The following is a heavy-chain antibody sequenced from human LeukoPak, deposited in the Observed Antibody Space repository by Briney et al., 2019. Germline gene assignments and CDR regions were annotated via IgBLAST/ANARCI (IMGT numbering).Heavy chain of an antibody. J-gene: IGHJ5*02. D-gene: IGHD1-1*01. V-gene: IGHV1-69*13. Sequence: ASVKVSCKASGGTFSSYAISWVRQAPGQGLEWMGGIIPIFGTANYAQKFQGRVTITADESTSTAYMELSSLRSEDTAVYYCARDGTTGTTFRFDPWGQGTLVTVSS. CDR2: IIPIFGTA. CDR3: ARDGTTGTTFRFDP. CDR1: GGTFSSYA.